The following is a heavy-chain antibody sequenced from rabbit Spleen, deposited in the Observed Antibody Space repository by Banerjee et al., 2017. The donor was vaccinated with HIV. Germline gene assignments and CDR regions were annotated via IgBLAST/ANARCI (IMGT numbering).Heavy chain of an antibody. V-gene: IGHV1S40*01. CDR1: GFSFSSNDY. Sequence: QSLEESGGDLVKPGASLTLTCTASGFSFSSNDYMCWVRQAPGKGLEWISCITGSSSGSTYYASWAKGRFTISKTSSTTVTLQMTSLTVADTATYFCAREKSGNQGYDLWGQGTLVTVS. D-gene: IGHD6-1*01. J-gene: IGHJ4*01. CDR2: ITGSSSGST. CDR3: AREKSGNQGYDL.